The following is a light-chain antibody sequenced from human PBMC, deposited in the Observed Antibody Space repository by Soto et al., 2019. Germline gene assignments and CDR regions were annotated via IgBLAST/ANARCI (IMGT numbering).Light chain of an antibody. Sequence: DIQMTQSPSFLSASVGDRVTITCRATQSISNYLHWYQHKPGKAPNLLIYGASKLQSGVTSRFSGSGSATEFTLTISSLQLEDFATYYCQQSYNSLMYTFGQGTKLEIK. CDR1: QSISNY. CDR3: QQSYNSLMYT. CDR2: GAS. J-gene: IGKJ2*01. V-gene: IGKV1-39*01.